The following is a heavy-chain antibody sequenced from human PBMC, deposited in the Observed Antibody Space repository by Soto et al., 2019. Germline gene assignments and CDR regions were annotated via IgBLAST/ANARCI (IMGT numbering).Heavy chain of an antibody. Sequence: GGSLRLSCAASGFTVSSNYMSWVRQAPGKGLEWVSVIYSGGSTYYADSVKGRFTISRDNSKNTLYLQMNSLRAEDTAVYYCARATADGVRDTLAHRLHHWGQGILVTVSS. CDR1: GFTVSSNY. J-gene: IGHJ5*02. V-gene: IGHV3-53*01. CDR2: IYSGGST. CDR3: ARATADGVRDTLAHRLHH. D-gene: IGHD3-10*02.